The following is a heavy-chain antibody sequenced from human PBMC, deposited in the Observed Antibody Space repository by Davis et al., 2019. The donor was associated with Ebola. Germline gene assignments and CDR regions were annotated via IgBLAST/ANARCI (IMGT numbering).Heavy chain of an antibody. D-gene: IGHD4-11*01. CDR1: GGSSSGYY. Sequence: SETLSLTCAVYGGSSSGYYWSWIRQPPGKGLEWIGEINHSGSTNYNPSLKSRVTISVDTSKNQFSLKLSSVTAADTAVYYCASIGALQSFDYWGQGTLVTVSS. V-gene: IGHV4-34*01. CDR3: ASIGALQSFDY. J-gene: IGHJ4*02. CDR2: INHSGST.